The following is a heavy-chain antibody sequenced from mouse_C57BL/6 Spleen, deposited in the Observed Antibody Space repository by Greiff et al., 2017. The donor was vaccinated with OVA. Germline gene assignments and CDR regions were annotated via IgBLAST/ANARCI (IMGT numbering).Heavy chain of an antibody. CDR2: LYPGDGDT. J-gene: IGHJ2*01. Sequence: VMLVESGPELVKPGASVKISCKASGYAFSSSWMNWVKQRPGKGLEWIGRLYPGDGDTNYNGKFKGKATLTADKSSSTAYMQLSSLTSEDSAVYFCARDYYGPLDYWGQGTTLTVSS. CDR3: ARDYYGPLDY. D-gene: IGHD2-1*01. V-gene: IGHV1-82*01. CDR1: GYAFSSSW.